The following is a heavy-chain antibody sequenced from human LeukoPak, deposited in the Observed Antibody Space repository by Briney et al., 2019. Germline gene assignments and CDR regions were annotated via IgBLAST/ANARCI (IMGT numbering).Heavy chain of an antibody. Sequence: PGRSLRLSCAASGFTFDDYAMHWVRQAPGKGLEWVSGISWNSGSIGYADSVKGRFTISRDNSKNTLYLQMNSLRAEDTAVYYCAKSTCYDSSGYYGREAYFDYWGQGTLVTVSS. CDR2: ISWNSGSI. J-gene: IGHJ4*02. D-gene: IGHD3-22*01. CDR1: GFTFDDYA. V-gene: IGHV3-9*01. CDR3: AKSTCYDSSGYYGREAYFDY.